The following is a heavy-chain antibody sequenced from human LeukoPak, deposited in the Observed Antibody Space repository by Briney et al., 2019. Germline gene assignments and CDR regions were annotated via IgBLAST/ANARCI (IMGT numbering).Heavy chain of an antibody. CDR1: EFTFSDSW. D-gene: IGHD3-22*01. CDR2: IYSGGST. J-gene: IGHJ4*02. Sequence: GGSLRLSCAASEFTFSDSWMTWVRQAPGKGLEWVSVIYSGGSTYYADSVKGRFTISRDNSKNTLYLQMNSLRAEDTAVYYCARDADTSGYYSYFDYWGQGTLVTVPS. V-gene: IGHV3-66*01. CDR3: ARDADTSGYYSYFDY.